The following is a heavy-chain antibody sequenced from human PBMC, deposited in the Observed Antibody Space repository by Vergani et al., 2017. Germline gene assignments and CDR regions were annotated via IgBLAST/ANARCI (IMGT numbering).Heavy chain of an antibody. CDR3: AXDHRAVAGPYYMDV. CDR1: GFTFSSYA. CDR2: ISGSGGST. J-gene: IGHJ6*03. Sequence: EVQLLESGGGLVQPGGSLRLSCAASGFTFSSYAMSWVRQAPGKGLEWVSAISGSGGSTYYADAVKGRFTISRDNSKNTLYLQMKSLRAEDTAVYYCAXDHRAVAGPYYMDVWGKGTTVTVSS. V-gene: IGHV3-23*01. D-gene: IGHD6-19*01.